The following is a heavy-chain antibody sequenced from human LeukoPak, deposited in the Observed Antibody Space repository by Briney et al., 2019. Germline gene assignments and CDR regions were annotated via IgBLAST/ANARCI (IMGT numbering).Heavy chain of an antibody. Sequence: SQTLSLTCTVSGGSISSGDYYWSWIRQPPGKGLEWIGYIYYSGSTYYNPSLKSRVTISVDTSKNQFSLKLSSVTAADTAVYYCARTRYGGRYYEGIDFDYWGQGTLVTVSS. J-gene: IGHJ4*02. CDR3: ARTRYGGRYYEGIDFDY. CDR2: IYYSGST. CDR1: GGSISSGDYY. D-gene: IGHD1-26*01. V-gene: IGHV4-30-4*08.